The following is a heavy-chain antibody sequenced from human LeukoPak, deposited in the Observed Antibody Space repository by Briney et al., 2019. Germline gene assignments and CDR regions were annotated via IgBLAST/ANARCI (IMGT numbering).Heavy chain of an antibody. CDR1: GFTFSSYA. J-gene: IGHJ6*02. CDR3: AKGLIPGRLRFGVDV. Sequence: GASLRLSRAASGFTFSSYAMNWVRQAPGKGLEWVSGISESSGNTYYADSVKGRFTISRDNSKNTLYLQMNSLRAEDAAVYYCAKGLIPGRLRFGVDVWGQGTTVTVSS. V-gene: IGHV3-23*01. D-gene: IGHD6-25*01. CDR2: ISESSGNT.